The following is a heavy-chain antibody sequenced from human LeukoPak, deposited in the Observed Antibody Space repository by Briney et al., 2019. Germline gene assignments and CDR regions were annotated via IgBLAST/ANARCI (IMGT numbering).Heavy chain of an antibody. CDR1: EFTVSSNY. J-gene: IGHJ2*01. CDR3: ARWRCDRSGYYSRYFDL. CDR2: IYSGGST. D-gene: IGHD3-22*01. Sequence: PGGSLRLSCADSEFTVSSNYTSWVRQGPGEGLEWVSVIYSGGSTYYADSVKGRFTFSRDNSKNTLYLQMNSLRAEDTAVYYCARWRCDRSGYYSRYFDLWGRGTLVTVSS. V-gene: IGHV3-66*01.